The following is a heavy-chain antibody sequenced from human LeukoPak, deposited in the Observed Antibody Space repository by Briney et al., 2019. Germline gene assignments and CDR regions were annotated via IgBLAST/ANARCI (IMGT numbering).Heavy chain of an antibody. CDR3: ARVWLYDSYGSWYHYYYMDV. D-gene: IGHD5-18*01. V-gene: IGHV1-46*01. CDR1: GYTFTNYY. J-gene: IGHJ6*03. CDR2: INPSGGST. Sequence: ASVKVSCKASGYTFTNYYMHWVRQAPGQGLEWMGIINPSGGSTSYAQKFQGRVIMTRDTSTSTVYMELSSLRSDDTAVYYCARVWLYDSYGSWYHYYYMDVWGKGTTVTVSS.